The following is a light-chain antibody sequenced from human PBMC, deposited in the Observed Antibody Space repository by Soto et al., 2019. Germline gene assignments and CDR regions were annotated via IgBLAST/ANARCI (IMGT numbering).Light chain of an antibody. CDR1: STDIGGYNY. V-gene: IGLV2-8*01. CDR2: EVT. J-gene: IGLJ3*02. Sequence: ALTQPPSASGSPGQAVTISCTGTSTDIGGYNYVSWYQQHPGKAPKLMIYEVTKRPSGVPGRFSGSKSGNTASLTVSGLQAEDEADYYCSSYADSNTRVVFGGGTK. CDR3: SSYADSNTRVV.